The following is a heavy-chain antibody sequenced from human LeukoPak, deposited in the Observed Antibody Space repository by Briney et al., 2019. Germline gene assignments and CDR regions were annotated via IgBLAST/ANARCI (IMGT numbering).Heavy chain of an antibody. CDR1: GFIFSSYA. J-gene: IGHJ6*02. CDR3: ARDMYDFWSGYPHYGMDV. Sequence: PGGSLRLSCAASGFIFSSYAMRWVRQAPGKGLEWVAVISYDGSNKYYADSVKGRFTICRDNSKNTLYLQMNSLRAEVTAVYYCARDMYDFWSGYPHYGMDVWGQGTTVTVSS. CDR2: ISYDGSNK. V-gene: IGHV3-30-3*01. D-gene: IGHD3-3*01.